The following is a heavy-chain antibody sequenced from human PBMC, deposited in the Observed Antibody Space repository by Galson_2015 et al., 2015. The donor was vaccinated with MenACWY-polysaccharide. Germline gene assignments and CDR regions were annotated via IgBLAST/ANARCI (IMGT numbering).Heavy chain of an antibody. V-gene: IGHV4-59*01. CDR1: GGSISSYY. Sequence: ETLSLTCTVSGGSISSYYWSWIRQPPGKGLEWIGYIYYSGSTNYNPSLKSRVTISVDTSKNQFSLKLSSVTAADTAVYYCARAPDYGGIRDDAFDIWGQGTMVTVSS. CDR3: ARAPDYGGIRDDAFDI. J-gene: IGHJ3*02. D-gene: IGHD4-23*01. CDR2: IYYSGST.